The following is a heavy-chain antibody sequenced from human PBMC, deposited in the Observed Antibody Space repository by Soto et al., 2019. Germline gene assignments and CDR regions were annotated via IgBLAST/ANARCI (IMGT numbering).Heavy chain of an antibody. V-gene: IGHV3-72*01. Sequence: EVQLVESGGDLVQPGGSLRLSCAASGFSLSDLFIDWVLQAPGKGLEWVGRTKDKAYSYTTEYAASMKGRFTISRDESRNSLYLQMSSLKTEDTAVYYCASIRGVFGYWGQGSLVPVSS. CDR2: TKDKAYSYTT. J-gene: IGHJ4*02. CDR3: ASIRGVFGY. D-gene: IGHD3-10*01. CDR1: GFSLSDLF.